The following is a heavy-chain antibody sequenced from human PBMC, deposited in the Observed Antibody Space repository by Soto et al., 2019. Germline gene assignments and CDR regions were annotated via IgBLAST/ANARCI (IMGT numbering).Heavy chain of an antibody. D-gene: IGHD6-19*01. CDR2: IFYSGST. Sequence: QVQLQESGPGLVRPSETLSLTCTVSVGSISGHYWSWIRQPPGKGLEWIGYIFYSGSTNYNPSLKSRVTLSVDTSKNQFSLKLSSVTAADTAVYYCARVGSSGWAPDYWGQGTLVTVSS. J-gene: IGHJ4*02. CDR3: ARVGSSGWAPDY. CDR1: VGSISGHY. V-gene: IGHV4-59*11.